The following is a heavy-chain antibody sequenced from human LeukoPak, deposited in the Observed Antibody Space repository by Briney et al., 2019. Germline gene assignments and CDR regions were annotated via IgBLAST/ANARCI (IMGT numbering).Heavy chain of an antibody. Sequence: GASVKVSCKASGYTFTGYYIHWVRQAPGQTFEWMGWINPNSGGTNYAQTFQGRVTMTGDTSISTAYMELSSLRSEDTAVYYCARGRSNAFDIWGQGTMVTVSS. J-gene: IGHJ3*02. CDR2: INPNSGGT. CDR3: ARGRSNAFDI. CDR1: GYTFTGYY. V-gene: IGHV1-2*02.